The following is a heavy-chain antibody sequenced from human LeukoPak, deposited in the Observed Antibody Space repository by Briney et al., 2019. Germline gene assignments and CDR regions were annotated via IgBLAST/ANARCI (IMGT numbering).Heavy chain of an antibody. D-gene: IGHD1-26*01. CDR2: ISYDGSNK. CDR1: GFTFSSYG. V-gene: IGHV3-30*18. J-gene: IGHJ4*02. CDR3: AKRGYSGSYYYLDY. Sequence: PGGSLRLSCAASGFTFSSYGMHWVRQAPGKGLEWVAVISYDGSNKYYADSVKGRFTISRDNSKNTLNLQMNSLRPEDTALYYCAKRGYSGSYYYLDYWGQGTLVTVSS.